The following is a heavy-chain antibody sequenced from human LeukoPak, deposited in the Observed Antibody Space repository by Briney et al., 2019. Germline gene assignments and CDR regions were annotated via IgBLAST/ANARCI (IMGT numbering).Heavy chain of an antibody. J-gene: IGHJ5*02. CDR3: AKGSGSGWYGWFDP. D-gene: IGHD6-19*01. Sequence: GGSLKLPFAASGFTFSGYALYWVGQAQGKGLEGAPCIDASGVNTYYADSVKGRFTISRDNSNNTLYLQMNSLRAEDTAVYYCAKGSGSGWYGWFDPWGQGTLVTVSS. V-gene: IGHV3-23*01. CDR1: GFTFSGYA. CDR2: IDASGVNT.